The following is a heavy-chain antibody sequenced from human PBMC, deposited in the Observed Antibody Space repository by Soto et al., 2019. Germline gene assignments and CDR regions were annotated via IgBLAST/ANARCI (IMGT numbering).Heavy chain of an antibody. V-gene: IGHV4-28*01. CDR3: AARGIEGPIDY. Sequence: QVQLQESGPGLVKPSDTLSLTCAVSGYSISSSNWWGWIRQPPGKGLEWIGYIYYNGTTYYNPSPRKRVAMSGDSCNNHFSSKLTSVTAVDTAVYSCAARGIEGPIDYWGQGTLVTVSS. J-gene: IGHJ4*02. CDR1: GYSISSSNW. D-gene: IGHD3-16*01. CDR2: IYYNGTT.